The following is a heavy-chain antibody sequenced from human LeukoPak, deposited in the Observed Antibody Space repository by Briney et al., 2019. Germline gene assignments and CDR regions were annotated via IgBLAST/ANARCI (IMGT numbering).Heavy chain of an antibody. CDR2: INHSGST. J-gene: IGHJ4*02. CDR3: ATYSSSWYVDY. V-gene: IGHV4-34*01. CDR1: GESSSGYY. Sequence: PSETLSLTCAVYGESSSGYYWSWIRQPPGKGLEWIGEINHSGSTNYNPSLKSRVTISVDTSKNQFSLKLSSVTAADTAVYYCATYSSSWYVDYWGQGTLVTVSS. D-gene: IGHD6-13*01.